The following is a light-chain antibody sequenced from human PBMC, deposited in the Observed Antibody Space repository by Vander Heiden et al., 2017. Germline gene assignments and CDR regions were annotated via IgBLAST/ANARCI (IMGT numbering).Light chain of an antibody. V-gene: IGKV1-39*01. CDR1: QSISTY. CDR2: AAS. CDR3: QQSYTTPYT. J-gene: IGKJ2*01. Sequence: DIQMTQSPSSLSASVGDRVTITCRASQSISTYLNWYQQKPGKAPNLLIYAASSLQSGVPSRFSGSGSGTDFTFTISSLQPEDFATYYCQQSYTTPYTFGQGTKLEIK.